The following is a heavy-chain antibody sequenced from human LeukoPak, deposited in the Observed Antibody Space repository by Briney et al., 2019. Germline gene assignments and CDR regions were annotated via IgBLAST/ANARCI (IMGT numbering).Heavy chain of an antibody. CDR1: GFTFSSYE. CDR2: ISSSGSTI. CDR3: AREYANWFDP. V-gene: IGHV3-48*03. Sequence: GGSLRLSCAASGFTFSSYEMNWVRQAPGKGLEWVSYISSSGSTIYYADSVKGRFTISRDNAKNSLYLQVSSLRAEDTAVYYCAREYANWFDPWGQGTLVTVSS. J-gene: IGHJ5*02.